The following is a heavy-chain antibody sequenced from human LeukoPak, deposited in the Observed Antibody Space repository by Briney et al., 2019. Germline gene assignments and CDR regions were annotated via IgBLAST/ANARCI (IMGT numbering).Heavy chain of an antibody. CDR1: GFTFSSYG. V-gene: IGHV3-30*18. CDR3: AKQGEYYDILTGYHFLAFFDY. D-gene: IGHD3-9*01. Sequence: PGGSLRLSCAASGFTFSSYGMHWVRQAPGKGLEWVAVISYDGSNKYYADSVKGRFTISRDNSKNTLYLQMNSLRAEDTAVYYCAKQGEYYDILTGYHFLAFFDYWGQGTLVTVSS. CDR2: ISYDGSNK. J-gene: IGHJ4*02.